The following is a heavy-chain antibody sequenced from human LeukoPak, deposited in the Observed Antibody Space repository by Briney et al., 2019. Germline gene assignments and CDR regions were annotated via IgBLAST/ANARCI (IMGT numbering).Heavy chain of an antibody. CDR1: GGSISSGGYY. V-gene: IGHV4-31*03. CDR3: ARVSRYCSSTSCFLPDY. D-gene: IGHD2-2*01. Sequence: SETLSLTCTVSGGSISSGGYYWSWIRQHPGKGLEWIGYIYYSGSTYYNPSLKSRVTISVDTSKNRFSLRLSSVTAADTAVYYCARVSRYCSSTSCFLPDYWGQGTLVTASS. CDR2: IYYSGST. J-gene: IGHJ4*02.